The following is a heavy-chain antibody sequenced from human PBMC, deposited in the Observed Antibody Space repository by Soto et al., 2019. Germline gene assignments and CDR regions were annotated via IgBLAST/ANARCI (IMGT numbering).Heavy chain of an antibody. CDR2: IYPGDSDT. V-gene: IGHV5-51*01. D-gene: IGHD1-1*01. CDR3: ARCGNGYYYYYGMDV. Sequence: AGESLKISCKGSGYSFTSYWIGWVRQMPGKGLEWMGIIYPGDSDTRYSPSFQGQVTISADKSISTAYLQWSSLKASDTAMYYCARCGNGYYYYYGMDVWGQGTTVTVSS. J-gene: IGHJ6*02. CDR1: GYSFTSYW.